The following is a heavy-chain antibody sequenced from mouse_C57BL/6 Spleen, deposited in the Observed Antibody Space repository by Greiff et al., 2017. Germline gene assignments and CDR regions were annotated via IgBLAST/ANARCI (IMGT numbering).Heavy chain of an antibody. V-gene: IGHV5-17*01. CDR3: ARGDFDY. CDR1: GFTFSDYG. J-gene: IGHJ2*01. Sequence: VQLVESGGGLVKPGWSLKLSCAASGFTFSDYGMHWVRQAPETGLEWVAYISSGSSTIYYADTVKGRFTISRDNAKNNRFRQMTSLRSEDTAMYYCARGDFDYWGQGTILTVSS. CDR2: ISSGSSTI.